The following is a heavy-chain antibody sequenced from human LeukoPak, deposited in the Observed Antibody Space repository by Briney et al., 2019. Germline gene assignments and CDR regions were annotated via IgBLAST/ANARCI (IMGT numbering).Heavy chain of an antibody. D-gene: IGHD2-15*01. J-gene: IGHJ4*02. CDR3: ARAGEYCSGGSCYSGVYFDY. Sequence: ASVKVSCKASGGTFSTYAVTWVRQAPGQGLEWMGGIIPIFGKADYAQKFQDRVTITADESTSTAYTELSSLRSEDTALYYCARAGEYCSGGSCYSGVYFDYWGQGTLVTVSS. CDR2: IIPIFGKA. V-gene: IGHV1-69*13. CDR1: GGTFSTYA.